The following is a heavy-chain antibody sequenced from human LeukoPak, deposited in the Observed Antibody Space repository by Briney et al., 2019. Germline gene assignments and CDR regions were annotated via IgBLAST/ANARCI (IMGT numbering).Heavy chain of an antibody. CDR1: GGSISSHF. J-gene: IGHJ4*02. CDR2: IHYSGST. D-gene: IGHD3-3*01. CDR3: ASSPIRFLEWFPFDY. V-gene: IGHV4-59*11. Sequence: PSETLSLTCTVSGGSISSHFWTWIRQPPGKGLEWIGYIHYSGSTNYNPSLKSRVSISVDTSKNQFSLKLSSVTAADTAVYYCASSPIRFLEWFPFDYWGQGTLVTVSS.